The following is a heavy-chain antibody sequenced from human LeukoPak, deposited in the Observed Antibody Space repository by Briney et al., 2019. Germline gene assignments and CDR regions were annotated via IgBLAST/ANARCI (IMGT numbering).Heavy chain of an antibody. Sequence: GESLKISCKGSGYRFTSYWIGWVRQMPGKGLEWMGIIYPGDSDTRYSPSFQGQVTISADQSISTAYLQWSSLKASDTAMYYCAISTYYYDSSGYIENFDYWGQGTLVTVSS. J-gene: IGHJ4*02. CDR2: IYPGDSDT. CDR3: AISTYYYDSSGYIENFDY. D-gene: IGHD3-22*01. CDR1: GYRFTSYW. V-gene: IGHV5-51*01.